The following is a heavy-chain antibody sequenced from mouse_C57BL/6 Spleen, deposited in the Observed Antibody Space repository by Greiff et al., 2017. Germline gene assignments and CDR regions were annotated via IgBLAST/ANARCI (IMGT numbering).Heavy chain of an antibody. Sequence: EVQLQQSGAELVRPGASVKLSCTASGFNIKDYYMHWVKQRPEQGLEWIGRIDPEDGDTEYAPKFQGKATMTADTSSNTAYLQLSSLTSEDTAVYYCTFYYGSINWYFDVWGTGTTVTVSS. CDR2: IDPEDGDT. J-gene: IGHJ1*03. V-gene: IGHV14-1*01. CDR1: GFNIKDYY. CDR3: TFYYGSINWYFDV. D-gene: IGHD1-1*01.